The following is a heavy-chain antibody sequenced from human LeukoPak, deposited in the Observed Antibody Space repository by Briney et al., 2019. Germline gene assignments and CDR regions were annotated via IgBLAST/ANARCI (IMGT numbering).Heavy chain of an antibody. V-gene: IGHV3-53*05. CDR2: IYSGGST. Sequence: PGGSLRLSCAASGFTVSSNYMSWVRQAPGEGLEWVSVIYSGGSTYYADSVKGRFTISRDNSKNTLYLQMNSLRAEDTAVYYCARDRERRFDYWGQGTLVTVSS. CDR1: GFTVSSNY. CDR3: ARDRERRFDY. J-gene: IGHJ4*02. D-gene: IGHD1-1*01.